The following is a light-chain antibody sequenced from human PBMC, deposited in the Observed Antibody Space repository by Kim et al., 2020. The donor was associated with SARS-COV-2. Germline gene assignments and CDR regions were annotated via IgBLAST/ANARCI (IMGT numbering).Light chain of an antibody. CDR2: QDR. V-gene: IGLV3-1*01. J-gene: IGLJ2*01. Sequence: VTPGQTASSTCAGDRMGDKSGYWYQQKPGQAPVLVIYQDRKRPSGIPERFSGSNSGNTATLTISGTQAMDEADYYCQAWDSSTEVFGGGTQLTVL. CDR3: QAWDSSTEV. CDR1: RMGDKS.